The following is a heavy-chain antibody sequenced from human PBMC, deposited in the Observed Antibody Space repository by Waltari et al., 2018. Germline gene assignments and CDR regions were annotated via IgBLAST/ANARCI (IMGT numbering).Heavy chain of an antibody. CDR1: GFRFRYYW. V-gene: IGHV3-74*01. D-gene: IGHD5-18*01. CDR2: INSDGSSI. Sequence: EVQLVEAGGDIVKPGGSLRLSCAASGFRFRYYWMHWVRQVPGKGLVLVSRINSDGSSISYSNSVNGRFTISRDNSKNMLYLQLNSLRAEDTAVYYCARKGGRGYTYGPFYYDSWGQGTLVTVSS. J-gene: IGHJ4*02. CDR3: ARKGGRGYTYGPFYYDS.